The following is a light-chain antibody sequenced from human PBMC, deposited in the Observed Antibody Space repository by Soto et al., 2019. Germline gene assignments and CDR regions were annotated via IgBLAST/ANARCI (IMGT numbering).Light chain of an antibody. CDR1: SSDVGGYNY. CDR3: SSYTSSSSYVV. J-gene: IGLJ2*01. CDR2: DVS. Sequence: QSALTQPASVSGSPGQSITISCTGTSSDVGGYNYVSCYQQHPGKAPKLMIYDVSNRPSGVSNRFSGSKSGNTASLTISGLQAEDEADYYGSSYTSSSSYVVFGGGTKLTVL. V-gene: IGLV2-14*01.